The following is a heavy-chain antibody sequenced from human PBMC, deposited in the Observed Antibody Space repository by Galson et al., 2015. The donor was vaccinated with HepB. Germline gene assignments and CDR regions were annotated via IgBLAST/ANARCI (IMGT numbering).Heavy chain of an antibody. CDR1: GGTFSSYT. CDR2: IIPILGIA. Sequence: SVKVSCKASGGTFSSYTISWVRQAPGQGLEWMGRIIPILGIANYAQKFQGRVTITADKSTSTAYMELSSLRSEDTAVYYCARGYEQQLVGDDALDYWGQGTLVTVSS. J-gene: IGHJ4*02. V-gene: IGHV1-69*02. D-gene: IGHD6-13*01. CDR3: ARGYEQQLVGDDALDY.